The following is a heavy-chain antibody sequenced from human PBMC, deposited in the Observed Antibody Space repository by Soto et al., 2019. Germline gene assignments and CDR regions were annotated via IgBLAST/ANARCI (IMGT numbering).Heavy chain of an antibody. Sequence: ASETLSLTCTVSGGSISSYYWSWIRQPPGKGLEWIGYIYYSGSTNYNPSLKSRVTISVDTSKNQFSLKLSSVTAADTAVYYCARLFSGSYYPGAYYFDYWGQGTLVTVSS. CDR2: IYYSGST. CDR3: ARLFSGSYYPGAYYFDY. J-gene: IGHJ4*02. V-gene: IGHV4-59*08. D-gene: IGHD1-26*01. CDR1: GGSISSYY.